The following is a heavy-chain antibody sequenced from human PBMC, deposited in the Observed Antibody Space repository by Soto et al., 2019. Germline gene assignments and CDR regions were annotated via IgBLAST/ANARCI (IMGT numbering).Heavy chain of an antibody. Sequence: QVQLVQSGTEVKKPGASVKVSCKASGGTFSRSGFHWVRQAPGQGLEWMGMIVPSVDTTNYAQKFQARVTISADQLTSTVYMELRSLRSEDTAVYYCARCPQPPDTADPYAVGVWGQGTRVIVSS. V-gene: IGHV1-69*18. J-gene: IGHJ6*02. D-gene: IGHD5-18*01. CDR1: GGTFSRSG. CDR3: ARCPQPPDTADPYAVGV. CDR2: IVPSVDTT.